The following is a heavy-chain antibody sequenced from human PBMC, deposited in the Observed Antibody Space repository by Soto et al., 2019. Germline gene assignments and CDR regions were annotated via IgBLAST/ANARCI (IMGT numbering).Heavy chain of an antibody. J-gene: IGHJ6*02. CDR1: GYSVTSSGYY. V-gene: IGHV4-39*01. CDR3: APLSVSLSGPYGIHV. D-gene: IGHD2-15*01. CDR2: MFYSGLT. Sequence: SETLSLTCSVSGYSVTSSGYYWAWIRQPPGKGLEWIGSMFYSGLTYYNPSLKSRVTLSVDTSKNQFSVRLNSVTAADTAVYYCAPLSVSLSGPYGIHVWGQGTTVTVSS.